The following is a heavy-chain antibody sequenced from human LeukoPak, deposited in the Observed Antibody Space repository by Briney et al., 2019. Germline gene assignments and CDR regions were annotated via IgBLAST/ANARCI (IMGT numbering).Heavy chain of an antibody. V-gene: IGHV4-39*01. D-gene: IGHD5-18*01. Sequence: SETLSLTCSVSGDSISSTSYYWGWIHLSPGKGLEWIATVHYGENTYYNPSLKSRITISVDTSKNQFSLRLNSVTAADAAVYYCAMDTSVVERFDYWGRGRLVIVSS. J-gene: IGHJ4*02. CDR1: GDSISSTSYY. CDR3: AMDTSVVERFDY. CDR2: VHYGENT.